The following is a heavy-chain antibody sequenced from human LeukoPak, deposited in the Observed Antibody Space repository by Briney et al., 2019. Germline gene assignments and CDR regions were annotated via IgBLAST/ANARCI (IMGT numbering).Heavy chain of an antibody. J-gene: IGHJ6*03. Sequence: PSETLSLTCAVYGGSFSGYYWSWIRQPPGKELEWIGEINHSGSTNYNPSLKSRVTISVDTSKNQFSLKLSSVTAADTAVYYCARGLSTPRYYYDSSGYYRTYYYYYMDVWGKGTTVTVSS. D-gene: IGHD3-22*01. V-gene: IGHV4-34*01. CDR3: ARGLSTPRYYYDSSGYYRTYYYYYMDV. CDR2: INHSGST. CDR1: GGSFSGYY.